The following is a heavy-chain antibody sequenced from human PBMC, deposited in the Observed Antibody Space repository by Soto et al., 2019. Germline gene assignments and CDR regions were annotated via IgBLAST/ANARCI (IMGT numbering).Heavy chain of an antibody. CDR3: AREYYFETDRYQFEY. CDR2: INPSGST. D-gene: IGHD3-22*01. Sequence: RQPPGKGLEWIGEINPSGSTKYNPSLGSRVTMSVDTSKNHPSVRLSSVTAADTAVYYCAREYYFETDRYQFEYCGQGTPLTVSS. J-gene: IGHJ4*02. V-gene: IGHV4-34*01.